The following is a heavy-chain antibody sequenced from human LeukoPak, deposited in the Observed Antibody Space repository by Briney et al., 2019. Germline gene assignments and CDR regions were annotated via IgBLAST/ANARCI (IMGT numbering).Heavy chain of an antibody. J-gene: IGHJ3*01. CDR1: GFIFSTCA. V-gene: IGHV3-23*01. D-gene: IGHD6-13*01. CDR3: AKDRSSSSWFDGYDF. Sequence: GGSLRLSCTASGFIFSTCAMSWVRQAPGKGLEWVSAISGSGGTTYYADSVKGRFTISRDNSKNTLFLQMNSLRAEDTTVYYCAKDRSSSSWFDGYDFWGQGTMVTVSS. CDR2: ISGSGGTT.